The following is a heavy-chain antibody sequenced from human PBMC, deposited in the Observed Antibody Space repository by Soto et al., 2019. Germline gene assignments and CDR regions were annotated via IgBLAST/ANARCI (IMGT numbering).Heavy chain of an antibody. J-gene: IGHJ6*02. CDR1: GFTFSSYN. D-gene: IGHD2-15*01. CDR2: ISSSSSTI. Sequence: EVQLVESGGGLVQPGGSLRLSCAASGFTFSSYNMNWVRQAPGKGLEWVSYISSSSSTIYYADSVKGRFTISRDNAKNSLHLQMNSLRDEDTAVYYCARYCSGGSCFSSYHYGMDVWGQGTTVTVSS. V-gene: IGHV3-48*02. CDR3: ARYCSGGSCFSSYHYGMDV.